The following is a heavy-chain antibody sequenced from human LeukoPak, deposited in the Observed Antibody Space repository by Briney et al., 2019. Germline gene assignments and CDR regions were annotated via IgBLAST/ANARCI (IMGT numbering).Heavy chain of an antibody. J-gene: IGHJ4*02. CDR1: GYSISSGYY. V-gene: IGHV4-38-2*02. Sequence: SETLSLTCTVSGYSISSGYYWSWLRQPPGKGLEWIGDINHSGTTKYNPSLKSRVTISIDTSKNQFSLKVNSVTGADTAVYYCARLPLGAFGEVLNFDYWGQGTLVTVSS. D-gene: IGHD3-10*01. CDR3: ARLPLGAFGEVLNFDY. CDR2: INHSGTT.